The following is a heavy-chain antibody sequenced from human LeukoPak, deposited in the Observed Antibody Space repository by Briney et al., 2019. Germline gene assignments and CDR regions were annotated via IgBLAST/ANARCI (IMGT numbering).Heavy chain of an antibody. J-gene: IGHJ5*02. V-gene: IGHV1-69*05. CDR3: ARTGHGIFGVVDWFDP. Sequence: SVKVSCKVSGHTLTELSMHWVRQAPGQGLEWMGGIIPIFGTANYAQKFQGRVTITTDESTSTAYMELSSLRSEDTAVYYCARTGHGIFGVVDWFDPWGQGTLVTVSS. CDR2: IIPIFGTA. CDR1: GHTLTELS. D-gene: IGHD3-3*01.